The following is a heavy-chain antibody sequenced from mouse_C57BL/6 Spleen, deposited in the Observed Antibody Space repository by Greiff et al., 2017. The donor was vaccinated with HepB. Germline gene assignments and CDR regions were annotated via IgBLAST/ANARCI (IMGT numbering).Heavy chain of an antibody. CDR2: IYPGDGDT. Sequence: VKLMESGAELVKPGASVKISCKASGYAFSSYWMNWVKQRPGKGLEWIGQIYPGDGDTNYNGKFKGKATLTADKSSSTAYMQLSSLTSEDSAVYFGARGGGNYYGSSYGGGFAYWGQGTLVTVSA. D-gene: IGHD1-1*01. CDR1: GYAFSSYW. V-gene: IGHV1-80*01. J-gene: IGHJ3*01. CDR3: ARGGGNYYGSSYGGGFAY.